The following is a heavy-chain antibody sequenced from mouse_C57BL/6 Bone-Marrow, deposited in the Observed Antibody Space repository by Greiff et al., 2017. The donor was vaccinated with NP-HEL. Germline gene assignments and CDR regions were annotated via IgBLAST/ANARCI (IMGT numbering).Heavy chain of an antibody. CDR2: IDPETGGT. CDR1: GYTFTDYE. V-gene: IGHV1-15*01. Sequence: QVQLKESGAELVRPGASVTLSCKASGYTFTDYEMHWVKQTPVHGLEWIGAIDPETGGTASNQKFKGKAILTADKSSSTAYMELRSLTSEDSAVYYCTNSDALPDWCAYWGQGTLVTVSA. J-gene: IGHJ3*01. D-gene: IGHD2-1*01. CDR3: TNSDALPDWCAY.